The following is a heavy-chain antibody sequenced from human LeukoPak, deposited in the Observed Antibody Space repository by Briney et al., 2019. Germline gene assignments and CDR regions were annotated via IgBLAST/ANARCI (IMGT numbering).Heavy chain of an antibody. CDR1: GFTVSSNY. J-gene: IGHJ6*02. D-gene: IGHD6-19*01. CDR2: IYSGGST. Sequence: PGGSLRLSCAVSGFTVSSNYMSWVRQAPGKGLEWVSVIYSGGSTYYADSVKGRFTISRDNSKNTLYLQMNSLRAEDTAVYYCARARGIAVAGPAYYYGMDVWGQGTTVTVSS. CDR3: ARARGIAVAGPAYYYGMDV. V-gene: IGHV3-66*01.